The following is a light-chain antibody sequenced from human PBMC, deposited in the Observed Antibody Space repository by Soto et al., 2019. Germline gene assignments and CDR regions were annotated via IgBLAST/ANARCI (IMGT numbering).Light chain of an antibody. CDR2: LAS. CDR3: QQRSNWLIT. Sequence: EIVLTQSPATLSSFPGDRVTLSCRASQAVNTRLAWYQHKPGQAPRLLIYLASNRAAGVPARFSGSGSGTDFTLTISDVEPEDFAVYYCQQRSNWLITFGQGTRLEIK. J-gene: IGKJ5*01. V-gene: IGKV3D-11*01. CDR1: QAVNTR.